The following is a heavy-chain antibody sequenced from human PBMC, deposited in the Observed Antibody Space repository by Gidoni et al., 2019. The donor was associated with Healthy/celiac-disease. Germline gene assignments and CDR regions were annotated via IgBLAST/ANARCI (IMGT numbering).Heavy chain of an antibody. V-gene: IGHV3-9*01. J-gene: IGHJ6*02. CDR2: ISWNSSSI. CDR3: AKDGIVGASGYYYGMDV. CDR1: GSTFEDYA. D-gene: IGHD1-26*01. Sequence: EVQLVESGGGLVQPGRSLRLPCAASGSTFEDYAMHWVRQAPGKGLEWVSGISWNSSSIGYADSVKGRFTISRDNAKNSLYLQMNSLRAEDTALYYCAKDGIVGASGYYYGMDVWGQGTTVTVSS.